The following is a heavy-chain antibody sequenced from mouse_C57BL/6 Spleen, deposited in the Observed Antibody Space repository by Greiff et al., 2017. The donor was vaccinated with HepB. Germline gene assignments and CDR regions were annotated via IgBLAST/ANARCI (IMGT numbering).Heavy chain of an antibody. CDR3: TRSGYYGSRLDY. CDR1: GYTFTDYE. V-gene: IGHV1-15*01. D-gene: IGHD1-1*01. J-gene: IGHJ2*01. CDR2: IDPETGGT. Sequence: VKLQESGAELVRPGASVTLSCKASGYTFTDYEMHWVKQTPVHGLEWIGAIDPETGGTAYNQKFKGKAILTADKSSSTAYMELRSLTSEVSAVYYCTRSGYYGSRLDYWGQGTTLTVSS.